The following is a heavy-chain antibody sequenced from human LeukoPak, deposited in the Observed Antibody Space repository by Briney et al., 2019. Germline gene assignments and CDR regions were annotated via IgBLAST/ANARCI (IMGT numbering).Heavy chain of an antibody. D-gene: IGHD3-3*01. J-gene: IGHJ4*02. V-gene: IGHV4-34*01. CDR3: ARVLTIFGDPFDY. CDR1: GGSFSGYY. CDR2: INHSGST. Sequence: SETLSLTCAVYGGSFSGYYWSWIRQPPGKGLEWIGEINHSGSTNYNPSLKSRVTISVDTSKNQFSLKLGSVTAADTAVYYCARVLTIFGDPFDYWGQGTLVTVSS.